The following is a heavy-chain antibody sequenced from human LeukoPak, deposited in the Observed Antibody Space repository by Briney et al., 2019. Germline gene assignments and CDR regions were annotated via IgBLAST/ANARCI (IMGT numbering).Heavy chain of an antibody. CDR2: INPNSGGT. J-gene: IGHJ4*02. Sequence: ASVKVSCKASGYTFTGYDMHWVRQAPGQGLEWMGWINPNSGGTNYAQKFQGRVTMTRDTSISTAYMEMSRLRSDDTAVYYCARDHSSGWPGGDWGQGTLVTVSS. CDR3: ARDHSSGWPGGD. D-gene: IGHD6-19*01. CDR1: GYTFTGYD. V-gene: IGHV1-2*02.